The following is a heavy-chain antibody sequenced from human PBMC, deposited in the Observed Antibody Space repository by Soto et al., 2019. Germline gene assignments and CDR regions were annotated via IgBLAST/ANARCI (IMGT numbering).Heavy chain of an antibody. Sequence: QVHLVQSGAEVKKPGASVKVACKGSGYAFTTYGITWVRQAPGQGLEWMGWVSAHNGNTNYAQKLQGRVTVTRDTSTSTAYMELRSLRSDDTAVYYCARGRYGDYWGQGALVTVSS. CDR3: ARGRYGDY. V-gene: IGHV1-18*01. CDR1: GYAFTTYG. J-gene: IGHJ4*02. CDR2: VSAHNGNT. D-gene: IGHD1-1*01.